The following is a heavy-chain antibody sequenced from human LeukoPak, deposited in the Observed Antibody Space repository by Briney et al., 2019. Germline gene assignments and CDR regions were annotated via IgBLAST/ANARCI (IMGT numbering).Heavy chain of an antibody. J-gene: IGHJ4*02. CDR2: IKQDGSEK. Sequence: GGTLRLSRAASGFTFSSGWMSWVRQAPGKGLEWVASIKQDGSEKCYVDSVKGRFTISSDNAKNSVYLQMNTLRVDDTAVYHCARGDYFDTWGQGTLVTVSS. CDR1: GFTFSSGW. CDR3: ARGDYFDT. V-gene: IGHV3-7*05.